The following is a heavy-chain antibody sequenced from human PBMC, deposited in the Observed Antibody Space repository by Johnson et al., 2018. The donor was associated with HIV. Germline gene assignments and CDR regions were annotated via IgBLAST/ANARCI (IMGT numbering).Heavy chain of an antibody. Sequence: VQLVESGGGVVQPGRSLRLSCEASGFSFSAYYMTWIRQAPGKGLEWVSSISSSGTPKYYADSVKGRFTISRDNSKNTLYLQMNSLRAEDTAVYYCARDNGAVAGPEGAFDIWGQGTMVTVSS. V-gene: IGHV3-11*04. D-gene: IGHD6-19*01. CDR3: ARDNGAVAGPEGAFDI. CDR2: ISSSGTPK. J-gene: IGHJ3*02. CDR1: GFSFSAYY.